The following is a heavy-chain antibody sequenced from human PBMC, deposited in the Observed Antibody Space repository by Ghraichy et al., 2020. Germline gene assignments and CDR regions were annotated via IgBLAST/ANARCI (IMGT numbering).Heavy chain of an antibody. D-gene: IGHD3-10*01. J-gene: IGHJ5*02. CDR2: IHHSGNT. CDR1: GGSISSSNW. CDR3: ARVQEDATYYYGSGIFAVDL. Sequence: SETLSLTCAVSGGSISSSNWWSWVRQPPGKGLEWIGEIHHSGNTNYSPSLKSRVTISVDKSKNQFSLKVSSVTAADTAVYYCARVQEDATYYYGSGIFAVDLWGQGIQVTVSS. V-gene: IGHV4-4*02.